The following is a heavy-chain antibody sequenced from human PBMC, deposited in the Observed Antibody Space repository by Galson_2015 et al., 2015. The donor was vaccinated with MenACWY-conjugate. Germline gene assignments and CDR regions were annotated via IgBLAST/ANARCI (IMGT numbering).Heavy chain of an antibody. Sequence: SVKVSCKASGYTFTNYAMHWVRQAPGQGLEWMGWIDTDTGDPTYAQGFAGRFVFSLDTSVNTAYLQISRLTVEDTAVYYCARDQYCSSTSCYDSTSGIDPWGQGTLVTVS. J-gene: IGHJ5*02. D-gene: IGHD2-2*01. CDR1: GYTFTNYA. V-gene: IGHV7-4-1*02. CDR3: ARDQYCSSTSCYDSTSGIDP. CDR2: IDTDTGDP.